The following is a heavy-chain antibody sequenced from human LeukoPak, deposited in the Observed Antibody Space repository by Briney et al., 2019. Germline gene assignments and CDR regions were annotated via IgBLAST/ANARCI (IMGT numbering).Heavy chain of an antibody. J-gene: IGHJ6*03. V-gene: IGHV3-21*01. CDR3: AISSGWASYSDYYMDV. CDR1: GFTFSSYS. CDR2: ISSSSSYI. Sequence: GGSLRLSCAASGFTFSSYSMNWVRQAPGKGLEWVSSISSSSSYIYYADSVKGRFTISRDNAKNSLHLQINSLRAEDTAVYYCAISSGWASYSDYYMDVWGKGTTVTVSS. D-gene: IGHD6-19*01.